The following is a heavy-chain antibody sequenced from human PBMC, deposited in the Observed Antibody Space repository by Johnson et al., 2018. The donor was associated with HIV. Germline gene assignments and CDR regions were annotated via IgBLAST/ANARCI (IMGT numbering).Heavy chain of an antibody. D-gene: IGHD3-22*01. CDR2: IYSGGST. CDR1: GFTVSSNY. Sequence: EVQLVESGGGLVQPGGSLRLSCAASGFTVSSNYMSWVRQAPGKGLEWVSVIYSGGSTYYADSVKGRFTISRDNSKNTLYLQMNSLRAEDTAVYYCARDPAIRWSEWDSIGYYSPDAFDIWGQGTMVTVSS. V-gene: IGHV3-66*01. J-gene: IGHJ3*02. CDR3: ARDPAIRWSEWDSIGYYSPDAFDI.